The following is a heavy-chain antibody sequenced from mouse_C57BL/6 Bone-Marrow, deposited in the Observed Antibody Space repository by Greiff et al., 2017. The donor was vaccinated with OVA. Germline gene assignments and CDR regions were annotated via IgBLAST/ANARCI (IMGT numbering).Heavy chain of an antibody. Sequence: EVQLVESGPVLVKPGASVKMSCKASGYTFTDYYMNWVKQSHGKSLEWIGVINPYNGGTSYNQKFKGKATLTVDKSSSTAYMELNSLTSEDSAVYYCARDDGYYVGDYWGQGTTLTVSS. J-gene: IGHJ2*01. D-gene: IGHD2-3*01. CDR1: GYTFTDYY. CDR2: INPYNGGT. V-gene: IGHV1-19*01. CDR3: ARDDGYYVGDY.